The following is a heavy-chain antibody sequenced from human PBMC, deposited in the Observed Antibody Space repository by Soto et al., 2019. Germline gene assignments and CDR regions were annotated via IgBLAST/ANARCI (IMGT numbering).Heavy chain of an antibody. CDR2: VYHSGST. V-gene: IGHV4-4*02. J-gene: IGHJ4*02. CDR1: GVSIGSANW. CDR3: ARARGLNYGSGWSYHCDY. D-gene: IGHD6-19*01. Sequence: PSETLSLTCAVSGVSIGSANWWTWVRQSPGKGLEWIGEVYHSGSTNYNPSLKSRVNISIDRAKNQFSLKLASVTADDTAMFYCARARGLNYGSGWSYHCDYWGQGTLVTVSS.